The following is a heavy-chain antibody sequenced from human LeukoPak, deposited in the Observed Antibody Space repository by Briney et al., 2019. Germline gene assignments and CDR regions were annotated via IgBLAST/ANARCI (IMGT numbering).Heavy chain of an antibody. CDR2: ISDTGGTT. D-gene: IGHD6-19*01. Sequence: GGSLRLSCVASGFTFSNLAMGWVRHAPGQGLEWVSVISDTGGTTSYDDSAKGRLTIIRVNSRNTLHLQMNSLRVDDTAVYFCAKDARRYSGWYFFDHWGQGTLVTVST. CDR3: AKDARRYSGWYFFDH. V-gene: IGHV3-23*01. CDR1: GFTFSNLA. J-gene: IGHJ4*02.